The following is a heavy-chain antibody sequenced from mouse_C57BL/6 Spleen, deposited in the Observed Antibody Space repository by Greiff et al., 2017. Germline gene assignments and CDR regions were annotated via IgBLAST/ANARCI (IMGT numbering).Heavy chain of an antibody. CDR3: ARDYGSSFYDY. CDR2: IYPGSGST. D-gene: IGHD1-1*01. J-gene: IGHJ2*01. CDR1: GYTFTSYW. Sequence: VQLQQSGAELVKPGASVKMSCKASGYTFTSYWITWVKQRPGQGLEWIGDIYPGSGSTNYNEKFKSKATLTVDTSSSTAYMQLSSLTSEDSAVYYCARDYGSSFYDYWGQGTTLTVSS. V-gene: IGHV1-55*01.